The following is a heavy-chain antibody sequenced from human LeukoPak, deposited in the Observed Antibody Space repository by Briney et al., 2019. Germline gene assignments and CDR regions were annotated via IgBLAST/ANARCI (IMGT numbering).Heavy chain of an antibody. V-gene: IGHV3-30-3*01. J-gene: IGHJ6*02. CDR2: ISYDGSNK. D-gene: IGHD1-1*01. Sequence: GRSLRLSCAASGFTFSSYAMHWVRQAPGKGLEWVAVISYDGSNKYYADSVKGRFTISRDNSKNTLYLQMNSLRAEDTAVYYCARDDLEGTLRGMDVWGQGTTVTVSS. CDR1: GFTFSSYA. CDR3: ARDDLEGTLRGMDV.